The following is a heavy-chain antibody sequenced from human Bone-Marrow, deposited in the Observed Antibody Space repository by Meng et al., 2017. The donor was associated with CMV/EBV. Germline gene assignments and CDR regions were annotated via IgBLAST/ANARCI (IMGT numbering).Heavy chain of an antibody. Sequence: GESLKISCAASGFTFSSYEMNWVRQAPGKGLEWVSYISSSSSYIYYADSVKGRFTISRDNAKNSLYLQMNSLRAEDTAVYYCARSGQGNYFDYWGQGTLVTVSS. J-gene: IGHJ4*02. D-gene: IGHD3-10*01. CDR2: ISSSSSYI. CDR3: ARSGQGNYFDY. V-gene: IGHV3-21*05. CDR1: GFTFSSYE.